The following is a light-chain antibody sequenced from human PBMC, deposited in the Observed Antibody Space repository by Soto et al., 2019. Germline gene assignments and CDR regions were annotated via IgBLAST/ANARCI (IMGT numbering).Light chain of an antibody. CDR1: QGISSY. CDR3: QQSYSTPPWT. V-gene: IGKV1-8*01. Sequence: AIRMTQSPSSFSASTVDRVTITGRASQGISSYLAWYQQKPGKAPKLLIYAASTLQSGVPSRFSGSGSGTDFTLTISSLQPEDFATYYCQQSYSTPPWTFGQGTKVDIK. CDR2: AAS. J-gene: IGKJ1*01.